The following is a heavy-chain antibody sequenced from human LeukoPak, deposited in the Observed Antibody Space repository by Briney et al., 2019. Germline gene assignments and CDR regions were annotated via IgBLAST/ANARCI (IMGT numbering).Heavy chain of an antibody. CDR1: GGSISSDY. Sequence: SETLSLTCTVSGGSISSDYWSWIRQPPGKGLEWIGEIYHSGSTNYNPSLKSRVTISVDKSKNQFSLKLSSVTAADTAVYYCARGMGSMDYWGQGTLVTVSS. J-gene: IGHJ4*02. V-gene: IGHV4-59*12. CDR3: ARGMGSMDY. CDR2: IYHSGST. D-gene: IGHD2-8*01.